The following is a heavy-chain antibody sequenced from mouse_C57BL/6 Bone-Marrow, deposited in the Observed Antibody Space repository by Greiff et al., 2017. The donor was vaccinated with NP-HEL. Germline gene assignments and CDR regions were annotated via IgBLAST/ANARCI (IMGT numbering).Heavy chain of an antibody. CDR1: GYTFTSYW. J-gene: IGHJ2*01. CDR2: IYPGSGST. D-gene: IGHD1-1*01. V-gene: IGHV1-55*01. Sequence: QVQLQQPGAELVKPGASVKMSCKASGYTFTSYWITWVKQRPGQGLEWIGDIYPGSGSTNYNEKFKSKATLTVDTSSSTAYMQLSSLTSEDSAVYYCARSGTTVVAEDFYWGQGTTLTVSS. CDR3: ARSGTTVVAEDFY.